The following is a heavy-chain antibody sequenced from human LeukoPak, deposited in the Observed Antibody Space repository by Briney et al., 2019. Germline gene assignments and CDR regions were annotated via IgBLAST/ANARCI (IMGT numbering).Heavy chain of an antibody. CDR2: TYYSGST. J-gene: IGHJ3*02. D-gene: IGHD6-13*01. CDR1: GASLSDNNYY. CDR3: AWSPTIAAGGPYGTSDI. Sequence: SETLSLTCSVSGASLSDNNYYWSWIRQHPRTGLEWIGFTYYSGSTYYSPALESRVSISLHTSKKQLSLKIYSVTAADTALYYCAWSPTIAAGGPYGTSDIWGQGTVVTVSS. V-gene: IGHV4-31*03.